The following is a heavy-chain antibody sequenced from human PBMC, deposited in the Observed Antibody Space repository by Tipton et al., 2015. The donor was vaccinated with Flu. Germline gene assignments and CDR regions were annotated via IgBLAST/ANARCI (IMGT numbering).Heavy chain of an antibody. J-gene: IGHJ6*02. Sequence: LRLSCTVSGGSISSYYWSWIRQPPGKGLEWIGYIYYSGSTNYNPSLKSRVTISVGTSKNQFSLKLSSVTAADTAVYYCARSARMDVWGQGTTVTVSS. CDR2: IYYSGST. V-gene: IGHV4-59*01. CDR1: GGSISSYY. CDR3: ARSARMDV.